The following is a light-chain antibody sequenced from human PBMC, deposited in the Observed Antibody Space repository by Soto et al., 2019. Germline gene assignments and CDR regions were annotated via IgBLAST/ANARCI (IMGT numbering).Light chain of an antibody. V-gene: IGKV3-20*01. CDR1: QSVSSSY. CDR2: GAS. J-gene: IGKJ1*01. CDR3: QQYGSSPPWT. Sequence: EIVLTQSPGTLSLSPGERATLSCRARQSVSSSYLAWYQQKPGQAPRLLIYGASSRATGIPDRFSGSGSEPDFTLTISRLEPEDFAVYYCQQYGSSPPWTFGQGTKVEIK.